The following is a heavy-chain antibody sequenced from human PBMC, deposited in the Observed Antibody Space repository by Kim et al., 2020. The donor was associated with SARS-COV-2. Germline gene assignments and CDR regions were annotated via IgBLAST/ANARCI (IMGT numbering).Heavy chain of an antibody. CDR3: AKGGGLMTTGDY. CDR2: ISGSGGST. V-gene: IGHV3-23*01. CDR1: GFIFSSYA. Sequence: GGSLRLSCAASGFIFSSYAVSWVRQAPGKGLEWVSSISGSGGSTYYADSVKGRFTISRDNSKNTLSLQMNSLRVEDTAVYYCAKGGGLMTTGDYWGQGTLVTVSP. J-gene: IGHJ4*02. D-gene: IGHD4-17*01.